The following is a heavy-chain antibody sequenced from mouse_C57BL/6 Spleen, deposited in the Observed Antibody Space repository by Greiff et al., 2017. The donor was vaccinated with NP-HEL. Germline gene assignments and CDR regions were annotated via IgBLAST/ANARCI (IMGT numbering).Heavy chain of an antibody. CDR3: AILYSNYGGDY. CDR2: INPSSGYT. D-gene: IGHD2-5*01. CDR1: GYTFTSYW. V-gene: IGHV1-7*01. J-gene: IGHJ2*01. Sequence: QVQLKESGAELAKPGASVKLSCKASGYTFTSYWMHWVKQRPGQGLEWIGYINPSSGYTKYNQKFKDKATLTADKSASTAYMQLSSLTYEDSAVYYCAILYSNYGGDYWGQGTTLTVSS.